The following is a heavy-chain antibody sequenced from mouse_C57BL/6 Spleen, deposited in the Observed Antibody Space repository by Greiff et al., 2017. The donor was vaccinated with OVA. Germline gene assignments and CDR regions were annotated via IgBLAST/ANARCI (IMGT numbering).Heavy chain of an antibody. CDR3: TRNYGDV. CDR1: GFTFSDAW. D-gene: IGHD1-1*01. CDR2: IRNNANNPAT. Sequence: EVKVEESGGGLVQPGGSMKLSCAASGFTFSDAWMDWVRQSPEKGLEWVADIRNNANNPATYYAESVKGRFTSRRDDSKSSGYLQMNSCRDEDTGIYYGTRNYGDVWGTGTTVTVSS. V-gene: IGHV6-6*01. J-gene: IGHJ1*03.